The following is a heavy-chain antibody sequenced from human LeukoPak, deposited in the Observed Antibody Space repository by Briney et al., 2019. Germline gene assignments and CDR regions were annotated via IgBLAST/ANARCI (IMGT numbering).Heavy chain of an antibody. Sequence: SEILSLTCTVSGGSISSGGYYWSWIRQHPGKGLEWIGYIYYSGSTYYNPSLKSRVTISVDTSKNQFSLKLSSVTAADTAVYYCARDYGNWFDPWGQGTLVTVSS. V-gene: IGHV4-31*03. CDR1: GGSISSGGYY. CDR3: ARDYGNWFDP. CDR2: IYYSGST. D-gene: IGHD3-16*01. J-gene: IGHJ5*02.